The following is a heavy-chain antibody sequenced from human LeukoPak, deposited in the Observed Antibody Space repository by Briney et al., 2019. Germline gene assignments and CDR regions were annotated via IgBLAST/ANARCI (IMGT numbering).Heavy chain of an antibody. V-gene: IGHV3-21*01. D-gene: IGHD1-1*01. Sequence: PGGSLRLSCAASGFTFSSYSMNWVRQAPGKGLEWVSSISSSRSYIYYADSVKGRFTISRDNAKNSLYLQMNSLRAEDTAVYYCARGSTRTYHFHYWGQRTLVTVSS. CDR3: ARGSTRTYHFHY. CDR1: GFTFSSYS. J-gene: IGHJ4*02. CDR2: ISSSRSYI.